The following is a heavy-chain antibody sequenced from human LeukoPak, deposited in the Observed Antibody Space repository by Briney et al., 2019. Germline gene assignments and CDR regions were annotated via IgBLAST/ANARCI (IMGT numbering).Heavy chain of an antibody. D-gene: IGHD5-18*01. Sequence: PGGSLRLSCAASGFTFSSYRMSWVRQAPGKGLEWVAGIKEDGREKYYVDSMKGRSTVSRDNARNSLYLQMNSLRAEDTAVYYCAREHFDWILLWQAYFDSWGQGTLVTVSS. V-gene: IGHV3-7*05. CDR3: AREHFDWILLWQAYFDS. CDR2: IKEDGREK. CDR1: GFTFSSYR. J-gene: IGHJ4*02.